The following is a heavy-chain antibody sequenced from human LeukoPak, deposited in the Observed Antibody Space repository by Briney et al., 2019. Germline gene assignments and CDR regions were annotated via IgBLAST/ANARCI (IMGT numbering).Heavy chain of an antibody. CDR3: ARECRRYYDFWSSGGNAFDI. V-gene: IGHV1-18*01. CDR2: ISTYNGNT. Sequence: EASVKVSCKASGYTFTSYSLSWVRQAPGQGLEWMGWISTYNGNTNYAQKLQGRVTMTTDTATGTAYMELRSLRSDDTAVYYCARECRRYYDFWSSGGNAFDIWGQGTMVTVSS. J-gene: IGHJ3*02. CDR1: GYTFTSYS. D-gene: IGHD3-3*01.